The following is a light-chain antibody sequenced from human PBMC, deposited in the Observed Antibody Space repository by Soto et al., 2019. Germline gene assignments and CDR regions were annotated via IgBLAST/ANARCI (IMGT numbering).Light chain of an antibody. CDR2: DTS. CDR1: QSVSSSY. J-gene: IGKJ1*01. Sequence: EIVLTQSPDTLSLSPGERATLSCRASQSVSSSYLVWYQQKPCQATRLIIYDTSSRATGIPDRFSGSGSGTDFTLTISRLEPEDFAVYYCQQYAGSPWTFGQGTKVHIK. CDR3: QQYAGSPWT. V-gene: IGKV3-20*01.